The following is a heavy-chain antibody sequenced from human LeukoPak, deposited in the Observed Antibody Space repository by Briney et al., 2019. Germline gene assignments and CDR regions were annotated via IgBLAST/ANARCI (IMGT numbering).Heavy chain of an antibody. J-gene: IGHJ4*02. V-gene: IGHV3-23*01. CDR2: ISDSGGAI. CDR3: ARIGSAAFTDY. Sequence: PGGSLRLSCAASGLTVSSNYMSWVRQAPGKGLEWVSAISDSGGAIYYADSVKGRFTMSRDNSKNSLFLQMNSLRAEDTAVYYCARIGSAAFTDYWGQGTLVTVPS. D-gene: IGHD3-3*02. CDR1: GLTVSSNY.